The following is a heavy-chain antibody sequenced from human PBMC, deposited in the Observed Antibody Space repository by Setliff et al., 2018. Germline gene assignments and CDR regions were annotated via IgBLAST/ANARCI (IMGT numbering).Heavy chain of an antibody. CDR3: FGAGTCSY. J-gene: IGHJ4*02. Sequence: GGSLRLSCETSGFTFSDYSFDWVRQAPGKGLERVSKTHTDGITIYSDSVRGRFTIFRDSAKNSLHLQMTSLSAEDTAVYYCFGAGTCSYWGQGTLVTVSS. V-gene: IGHV3-11*04. D-gene: IGHD3-10*01. CDR1: GFTFSDYS. CDR2: THTDGITI.